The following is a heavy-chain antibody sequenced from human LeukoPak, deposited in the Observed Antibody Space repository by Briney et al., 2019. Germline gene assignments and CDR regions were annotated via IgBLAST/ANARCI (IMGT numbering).Heavy chain of an antibody. J-gene: IGHJ4*02. CDR3: ARGNYYDSSGYYLPTPDY. Sequence: PSQTLSLTCTVSGGSISSGSYYWSWIRQPAGKGLEWIGRIYTSGSTNYNPSLKSRVTISVDTSKNQFFLKLSSVTAADTAVYYCARGNYYDSSGYYLPTPDYWGQGTLVTVSS. CDR1: GGSISSGSYY. CDR2: IYTSGST. V-gene: IGHV4-61*02. D-gene: IGHD3-22*01.